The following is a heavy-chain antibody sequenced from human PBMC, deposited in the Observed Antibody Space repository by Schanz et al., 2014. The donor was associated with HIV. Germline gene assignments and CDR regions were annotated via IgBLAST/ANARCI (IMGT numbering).Heavy chain of an antibody. V-gene: IGHV1-69*01. CDR3: ARDSPVAAGTLDY. CDR1: GGPFINYA. CDR2: IIPLFGTS. D-gene: IGHD6-13*01. Sequence: QVQLVQSGAEVTKPGSSVKVFCRASGGPFINYAFSWVRQAPGQGLEWMGGIIPLFGTSNYAQKFQGRATITADESTSTAYMELSSLRSEDTAVYYCARDSPVAAGTLDYWGQGTLVTVS. J-gene: IGHJ4*02.